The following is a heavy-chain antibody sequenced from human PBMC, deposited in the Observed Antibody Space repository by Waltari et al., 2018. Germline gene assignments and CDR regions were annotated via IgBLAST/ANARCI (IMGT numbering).Heavy chain of an antibody. V-gene: IGHV3-66*02. CDR1: GFTVSSNY. CDR2: IYSGGST. CDR3: ASENFYNVYYYYGMDV. D-gene: IGHD3-10*01. J-gene: IGHJ6*02. Sequence: EVQLVESGGGLVQPGGSLRLSCAASGFTVSSNYMSWVRQAPGKGLEWVSVIYSGGSTYYADSVKVRFTISRDNSKNTLYLQMNSLRAEDTAVYYCASENFYNVYYYYGMDVWGQGTTVTVSS.